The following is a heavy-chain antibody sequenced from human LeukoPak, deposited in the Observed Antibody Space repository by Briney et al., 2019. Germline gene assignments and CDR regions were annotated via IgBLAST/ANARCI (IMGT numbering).Heavy chain of an antibody. CDR2: IIPILGIA. CDR1: GGTFSSYT. D-gene: IGHD2-21*02. J-gene: IGHJ6*02. V-gene: IGHV1-69*02. CDR3: ARIRSYCGGDCEDYYYGMDV. Sequence: GASVKVSCKASGGTFSSYTISWVRQAPGQGLEWMGRIIPILGIANYAQKFQGRVTITADKPTSTAYMELSSLRSEDTAVYYCARIRSYCGGDCEDYYYGMDVWGQGTTVTVSS.